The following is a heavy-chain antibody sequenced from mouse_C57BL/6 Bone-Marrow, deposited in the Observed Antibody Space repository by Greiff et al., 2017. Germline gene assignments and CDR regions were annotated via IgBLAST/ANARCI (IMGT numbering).Heavy chain of an antibody. CDR2: IYPGSGST. CDR1: GYTFTSYW. Sequence: QVQLQQSGAELVKPGASVKMSCKASGYTFTSYWITWVKQRPGQGLEWIGDIYPGSGSTNYNEKFKSKATLTVDTSSSTAYIQLSSLTSEDSAVYYCARERAYYGSSYEYWGQGTTLTVSS. V-gene: IGHV1-55*01. J-gene: IGHJ2*01. D-gene: IGHD1-1*01. CDR3: ARERAYYGSSYEY.